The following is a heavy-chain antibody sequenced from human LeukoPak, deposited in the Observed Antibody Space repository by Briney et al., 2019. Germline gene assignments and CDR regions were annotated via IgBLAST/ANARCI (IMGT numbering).Heavy chain of an antibody. D-gene: IGHD3-10*01. CDR3: ARGPTNVLLWFGELPD. Sequence: GGSLRLSCAASGFTFSSYSMNGVRQAPGKGLEWVSSISSSSSYIYYADSVKGRFTISRDNAKNSLYLQMNSLRAEDTAVYYCARGPTNVLLWFGELPDWGQGTLVTVSS. J-gene: IGHJ4*02. CDR1: GFTFSSYS. V-gene: IGHV3-21*01. CDR2: ISSSSSYI.